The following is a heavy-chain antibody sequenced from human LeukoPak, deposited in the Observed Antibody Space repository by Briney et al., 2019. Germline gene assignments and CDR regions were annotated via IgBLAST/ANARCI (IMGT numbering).Heavy chain of an antibody. CDR1: GFTFSSYS. D-gene: IGHD3-22*01. CDR2: ISSSSSTI. J-gene: IGHJ4*02. CDR3: ARVGTYDSSGYYADDFDY. Sequence: GGSLRLSCAASGFTFSSYSMNWVRQAPGKGLEWVSYISSSSSTIYYADSVKGRFTISRDNAKNSLYLQMNSLRAEDTAVYYCARVGTYDSSGYYADDFDYWGQGTLVTVSS. V-gene: IGHV3-48*04.